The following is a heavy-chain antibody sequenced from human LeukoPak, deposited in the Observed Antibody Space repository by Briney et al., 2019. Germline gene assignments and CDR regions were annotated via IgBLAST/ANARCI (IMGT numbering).Heavy chain of an antibody. Sequence: ASVKVSCKASGYTFTSYYMNWVGQPAARGREWMGIINPSGGSTNYAQKFQGRFTMTRDKSTSTVYMQMSSLRAEDTAVYYCAKRPMGDGNNKYTPFVDYWGQGTLVTVSS. J-gene: IGHJ4*02. V-gene: IGHV1-46*01. CDR3: AKRPMGDGNNKYTPFVDY. D-gene: IGHD5-24*01. CDR1: GYTFTSYY. CDR2: INPSGGST.